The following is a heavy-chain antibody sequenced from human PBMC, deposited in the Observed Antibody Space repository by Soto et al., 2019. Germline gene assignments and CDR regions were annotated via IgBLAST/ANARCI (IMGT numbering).Heavy chain of an antibody. CDR3: AKAAYCSSTSCPIRVLMDV. Sequence: GGSLRLSCAASGFTFSSYGMHWVRQAPGKGLEWVAVISYDGSNKYYADSVKGRFTISRDNSKSTLYLQMNSLRAEDTAVYYCAKAAYCSSTSCPIRVLMDVWGQGTTVTVSS. CDR2: ISYDGSNK. V-gene: IGHV3-30*18. CDR1: GFTFSSYG. J-gene: IGHJ6*02. D-gene: IGHD2-2*01.